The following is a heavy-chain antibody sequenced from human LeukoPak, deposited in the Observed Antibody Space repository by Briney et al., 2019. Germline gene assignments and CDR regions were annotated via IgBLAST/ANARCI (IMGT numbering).Heavy chain of an antibody. CDR2: IRYDGGNK. CDR3: AKDLLVGPWDDY. J-gene: IGHJ4*02. CDR1: GFTFSSYG. Sequence: GGSLRLSCAASGFTFSSYGMHWVRQAPGKGLEWVTFIRYDGGNKYYADSVKGRFTISRDNSKNTLYLQMNSLRPDDTAVYYCAKDLLVGPWDDYWGQGTLVTVSS. D-gene: IGHD1-26*01. V-gene: IGHV3-30*02.